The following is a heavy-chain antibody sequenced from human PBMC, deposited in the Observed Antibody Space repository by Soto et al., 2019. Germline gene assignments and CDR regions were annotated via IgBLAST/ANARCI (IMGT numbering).Heavy chain of an antibody. Sequence: QVQLQESGPGLVKPSQTLSLTCTVSGGSISSGGYYWSWIRQHPGKGLEWIGYIYYSGSTYYNPSLKSRVTISVDTSKNQFALKLSSVTAADTAVYYCARGGEPSEDTAMPTDGCDYCGQGTLVTVSS. CDR3: ARGGEPSEDTAMPTDGCDY. CDR1: GGSISSGGYY. J-gene: IGHJ4*02. CDR2: IYYSGST. V-gene: IGHV4-31*03. D-gene: IGHD5-18*01.